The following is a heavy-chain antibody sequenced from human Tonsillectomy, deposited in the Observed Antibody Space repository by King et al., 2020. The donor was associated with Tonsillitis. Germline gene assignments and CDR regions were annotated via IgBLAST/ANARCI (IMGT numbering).Heavy chain of an antibody. CDR1: GFTFNNYR. CDR3: ARDSDWYSFDQ. D-gene: IGHD3-9*01. J-gene: IGHJ4*02. CDR2: ITSTSSYI. Sequence: SGVGLVPPGGSLSLSCAASGFTFNNYRMTWVRQAPGKGLEWVSSITSTSSYIYYAESLQGRFTISRDNAKNSLYLQMNSLRADDTAVYYCARDSDWYSFDQWGQGTLVTVSS. V-gene: IGHV3-21*01.